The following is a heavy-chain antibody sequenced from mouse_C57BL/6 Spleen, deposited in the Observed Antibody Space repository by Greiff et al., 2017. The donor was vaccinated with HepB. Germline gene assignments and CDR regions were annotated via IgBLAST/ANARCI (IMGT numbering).Heavy chain of an antibody. CDR2: IYPGSGST. Sequence: QVQLQQSGAELVKPGASVKMSCKASGYTFTSYWITWVKQRPGQGLEWIGDIYPGSGSTNYNEKFKSKATLTVDTSSSTAYMQLSSLTSEDSAVYYCARRVDSSGYWFAYWGQGTLVTVSA. J-gene: IGHJ3*01. CDR1: GYTFTSYW. V-gene: IGHV1-55*01. CDR3: ARRVDSSGYWFAY. D-gene: IGHD3-2*02.